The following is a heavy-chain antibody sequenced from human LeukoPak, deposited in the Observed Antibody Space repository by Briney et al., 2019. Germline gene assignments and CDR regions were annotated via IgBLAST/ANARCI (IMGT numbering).Heavy chain of an antibody. Sequence: SETLSLTCTVSGGSISSSSYYWGWIRQPPGKGLEWIGSIYYSGSTYYNPSLKSRVTISVDTSKNQFSLKLSSVTAADTAVYYCARGKYDTSGYYQQFDFWGQGTLVTVSS. CDR2: IYYSGST. V-gene: IGHV4-39*01. D-gene: IGHD3-22*01. CDR3: ARGKYDTSGYYQQFDF. J-gene: IGHJ4*02. CDR1: GGSISSSSYY.